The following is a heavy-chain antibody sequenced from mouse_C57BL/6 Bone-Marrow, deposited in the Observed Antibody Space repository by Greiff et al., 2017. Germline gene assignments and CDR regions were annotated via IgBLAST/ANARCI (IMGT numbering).Heavy chain of an antibody. V-gene: IGHV1-81*01. J-gene: IGHJ4*01. D-gene: IGHD1-1*01. CDR2: IYPRSGNT. Sequence: QVQLQQSGAELARPGASVKLSCKASGYTFTSYGISWVKQRTGQGLEWIGEIYPRSGNTYYNEKFKGKATLTADKSSSTAYMELRSLTSEDSAVYFCALSFFYGSSPYCAMDYWGQGTSVTVSS. CDR3: ALSFFYGSSPYCAMDY. CDR1: GYTFTSYG.